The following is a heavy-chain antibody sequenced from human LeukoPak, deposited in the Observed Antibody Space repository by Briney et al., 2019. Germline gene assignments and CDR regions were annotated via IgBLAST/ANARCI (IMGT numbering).Heavy chain of an antibody. CDR3: ARVGVFSSSWLLY. D-gene: IGHD6-13*01. CDR1: GFTFSSYE. CDR2: ISSSGSTI. J-gene: IGHJ4*02. V-gene: IGHV3-48*03. Sequence: GSLRLSCAASGFTFSSYEMNWVRQAPGKGLEWVSYISSSGSTIYYADSVKGRFTISRDNAKNSLYLQMNSLRAEDTAVYYCARVGVFSSSWLLYWGQGTLVTVSS.